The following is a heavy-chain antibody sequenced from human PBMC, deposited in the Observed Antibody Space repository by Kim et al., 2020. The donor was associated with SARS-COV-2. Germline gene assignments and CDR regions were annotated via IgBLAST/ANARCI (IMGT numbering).Heavy chain of an antibody. CDR3: ARVAEYLYYGMDV. J-gene: IGHJ6*02. V-gene: IGHV3-20*03. Sequence: SADSVKGRFTISRDNAKNSLYLQMNSLRAEDTALYYCARVAEYLYYGMDVWGQGTTVTVSS. D-gene: IGHD2-2*01.